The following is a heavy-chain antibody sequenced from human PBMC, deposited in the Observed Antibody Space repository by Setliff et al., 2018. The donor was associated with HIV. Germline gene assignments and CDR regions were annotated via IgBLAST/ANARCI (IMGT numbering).Heavy chain of an antibody. J-gene: IGHJ4*02. Sequence: PSETLSLTCTVSGDSISNYYWTWIRQPAGKGLEWIGRIYTSGGTSYNPSLNGRVTMSLHTPKNQFSLKLSSVTAADTAVYYCARDGYSSSWYVISGSFDYWGQGILVTVSS. V-gene: IGHV4-4*07. CDR1: GDSISNYY. CDR3: ARDGYSSSWYVISGSFDY. D-gene: IGHD6-13*01. CDR2: IYTSGGT.